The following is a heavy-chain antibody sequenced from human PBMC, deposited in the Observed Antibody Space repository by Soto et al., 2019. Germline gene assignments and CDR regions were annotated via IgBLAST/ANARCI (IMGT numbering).Heavy chain of an antibody. CDR1: GDSISAYS. V-gene: IGHV4-59*01. CDR3: AREGNLGRWLQPLDF. CDR2: IHYNGNT. J-gene: IGHJ4*02. D-gene: IGHD5-12*01. Sequence: SETLSLTCTVSGDSISAYSGSWVRQPPGKGLEWIGNIHYNGNTKYNPSLKSRVTMSVDTSKNQFSLKLISVTAADTAKYFCAREGNLGRWLQPLDFWGQGTLVTVSS.